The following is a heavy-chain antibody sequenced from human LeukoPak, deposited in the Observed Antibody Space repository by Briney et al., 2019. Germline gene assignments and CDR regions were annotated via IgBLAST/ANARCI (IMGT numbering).Heavy chain of an antibody. J-gene: IGHJ4*02. Sequence: SETLSLTCVVSGASVSSSHWNWIRQLPGKRLEWIGCLPYTGKTDYNPSLTSRVTISLDTSKNQASLKLRSVTAADTAVYYCSEGYFEPFAHWGQGILVTVSS. D-gene: IGHD2/OR15-2a*01. V-gene: IGHV4-59*02. CDR2: LPYTGKT. CDR3: SEGYFEPFAH. CDR1: GASVSSSH.